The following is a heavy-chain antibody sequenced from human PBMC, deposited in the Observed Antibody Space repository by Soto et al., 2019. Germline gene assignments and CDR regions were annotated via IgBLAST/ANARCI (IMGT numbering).Heavy chain of an antibody. CDR3: ARRAVVAVTGSLDNWLDP. Sequence: SETLSLTCTVSGGSISSSSYYWGWIRQPPGKGLEWIGYVYNSGSTNYNPSLKSRVTISVDTSKNQFSLKVNSVTAADTAVYYCARRAVVAVTGSLDNWLDPWGQGILVTVSS. D-gene: IGHD2-21*01. CDR2: VYNSGST. J-gene: IGHJ5*02. CDR1: GGSISSSSYY. V-gene: IGHV4-61*05.